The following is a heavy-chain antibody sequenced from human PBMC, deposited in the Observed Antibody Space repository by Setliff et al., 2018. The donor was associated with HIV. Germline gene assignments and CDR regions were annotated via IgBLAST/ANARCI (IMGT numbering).Heavy chain of an antibody. D-gene: IGHD2-21*01. CDR2: IFSSGST. CDR1: GGSMSPYY. CDR3: ARGGASSIPLGP. J-gene: IGHJ5*02. Sequence: SETLSLTCTVSGGSMSPYYWSWIRQPPGKGLEWIGYIFSSGSTNYNPSLKSRVTISVDTSKNQFSLKLSSVTAADTAVYYCARGGASSIPLGPWGQGTLVTVSS. V-gene: IGHV4-4*09.